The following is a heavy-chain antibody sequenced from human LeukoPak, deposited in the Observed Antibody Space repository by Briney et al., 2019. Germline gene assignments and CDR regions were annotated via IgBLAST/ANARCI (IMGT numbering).Heavy chain of an antibody. V-gene: IGHV1-2*02. CDR3: ARGAPYYYDSSGYLLSYYFDY. J-gene: IGHJ4*02. CDR2: INPNSGGT. Sequence: ASVKVSCEASGYTFTGYYMHWVRQAPGQGLEWMGWINPNSGGTNYAQKFQGRVTMTRDTSISTAYMELSRLRSDDTAVYYCARGAPYYYDSSGYLLSYYFDYWGQGTLVTVSS. D-gene: IGHD3-22*01. CDR1: GYTFTGYY.